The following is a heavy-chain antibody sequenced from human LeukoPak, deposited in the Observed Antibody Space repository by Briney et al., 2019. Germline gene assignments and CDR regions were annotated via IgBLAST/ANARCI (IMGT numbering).Heavy chain of an antibody. CDR3: AKGVGGYKIFEY. J-gene: IGHJ4*02. CDR1: GFTFSSYA. Sequence: GGSLRLSCAASGFTFSSYAMSWVRQAPGKGLEWVSGITASGGSTYYADSMEGRFTISRDNSKNTLFPQMNSLRAEDTAVYYCAKGVGGYKIFEYWGQGTLVTVAS. V-gene: IGHV3-23*01. D-gene: IGHD3-22*01. CDR2: ITASGGST.